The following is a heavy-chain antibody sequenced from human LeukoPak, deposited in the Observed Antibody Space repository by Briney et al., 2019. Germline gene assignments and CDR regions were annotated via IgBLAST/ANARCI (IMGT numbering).Heavy chain of an antibody. V-gene: IGHV3-30-3*01. CDR3: ARQQSGRRGYSGYDLDY. Sequence: SCKASGYTFTSYYMHWVRQAPGKGLEWVAVISYDGSNKYYADSVKGRFTISRDNSKNTLYLQMNCLRAEDTAVYYCARQQSGRRGYSGYDLDYWGQGTLVTVSS. J-gene: IGHJ4*02. CDR1: GYTFTSYY. CDR2: ISYDGSNK. D-gene: IGHD5-12*01.